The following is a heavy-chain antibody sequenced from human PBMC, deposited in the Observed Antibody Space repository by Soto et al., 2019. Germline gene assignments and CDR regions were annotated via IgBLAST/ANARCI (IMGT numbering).Heavy chain of an antibody. V-gene: IGHV1-24*01. Sequence: VASVKVSCKVSGYTLTELSMHWVRQAPGKGLEWMGGFDPEDGETIYAQKFQGRVTMTEDTSTDTAYMELSSLRSEDTAGYYCATPHNWNYVGAFDIWGQGTMVTVSS. CDR3: ATPHNWNYVGAFDI. D-gene: IGHD1-7*01. CDR1: GYTLTELS. J-gene: IGHJ3*02. CDR2: FDPEDGET.